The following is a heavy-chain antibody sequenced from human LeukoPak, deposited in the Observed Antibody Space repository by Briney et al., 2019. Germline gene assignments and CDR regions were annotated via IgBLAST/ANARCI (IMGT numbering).Heavy chain of an antibody. CDR2: IYYSGST. CDR1: GGSISSSSYY. Sequence: KASETLSLTCTVSGGSISSSSYYWGWIRQPPGKGLEWIGSIYYSGSTYYNPSLKSRVTMSVDTSKNQFSLKLSSVTAADTAVYYCARGRASGWYRSIYFDYWGQGTLVTVSS. V-gene: IGHV4-39*01. D-gene: IGHD6-19*01. CDR3: ARGRASGWYRSIYFDY. J-gene: IGHJ4*02.